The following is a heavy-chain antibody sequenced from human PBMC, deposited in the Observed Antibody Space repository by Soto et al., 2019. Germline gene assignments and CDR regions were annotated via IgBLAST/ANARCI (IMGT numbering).Heavy chain of an antibody. D-gene: IGHD3-3*01. J-gene: IGHJ4*02. CDR3: AHAATEITIFGVVIQYYFDY. CDR1: GFSLSTSGVG. CDR2: IYWDDDK. Sequence: SGPTLVKPTPTLTLTCTFSGFSLSTSGVGVGWIRQPPGKALEWLALIYWDDDKRYSPSLKSRLTITKDTSKNQVVLTMTNMDPVDTATYYCAHAATEITIFGVVIQYYFDYWGQGTLVTVSS. V-gene: IGHV2-5*02.